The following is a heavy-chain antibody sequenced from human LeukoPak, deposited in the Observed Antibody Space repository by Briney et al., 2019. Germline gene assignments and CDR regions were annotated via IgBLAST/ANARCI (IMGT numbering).Heavy chain of an antibody. Sequence: PSETLSLTCTVSGGSISSGDYYWSWIRQPPGKGLEWIGYIYYSGSTYYNPSLKSRVTISVDTSKNQFSLKLSSVTAADTAVYYCARDAAENYGDYDPLTFDYWGQGTLATVSS. CDR2: IYYSGST. V-gene: IGHV4-30-4*01. D-gene: IGHD4-17*01. CDR1: GGSISSGDYY. CDR3: ARDAAENYGDYDPLTFDY. J-gene: IGHJ4*02.